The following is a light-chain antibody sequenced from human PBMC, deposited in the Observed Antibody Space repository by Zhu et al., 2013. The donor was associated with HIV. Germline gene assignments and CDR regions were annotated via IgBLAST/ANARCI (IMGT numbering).Light chain of an antibody. CDR3: QQVSGYPLT. CDR1: QGISGY. V-gene: IGKV1-9*01. CDR2: AAS. Sequence: DIQLTQSPSFLSASVGDGVTITCRPSQGISGYLAWYQQKPGKAPKLLIYAASTLQSGVPSRFSGSGSGTEFTLTVSSLQPEDFATYYCQQVSGYPLTIGGGTKVEIK. J-gene: IGKJ4*01.